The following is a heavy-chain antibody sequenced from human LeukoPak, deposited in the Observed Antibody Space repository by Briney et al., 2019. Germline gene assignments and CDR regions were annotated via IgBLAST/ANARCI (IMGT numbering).Heavy chain of an antibody. Sequence: SETLSLTCAVYGGSFSGYYWSWIRQPPGKGLEWIGEINHSGSTNYNPSLKSRVTISVDTSKNQFSLKLSSVTAADTAVYYCARLGDYGDYADLWGQGTMVTVSS. CDR3: ARLGDYGDYADL. D-gene: IGHD4-17*01. V-gene: IGHV4-34*01. CDR2: INHSGST. CDR1: GGSFSGYY. J-gene: IGHJ3*01.